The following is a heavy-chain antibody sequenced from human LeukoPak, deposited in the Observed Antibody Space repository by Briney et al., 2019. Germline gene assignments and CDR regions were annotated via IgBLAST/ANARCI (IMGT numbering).Heavy chain of an antibody. V-gene: IGHV1-24*01. CDR2: FDPEDGET. J-gene: IGHJ3*02. Sequence: ASVKVSCKASGYTFTGYYMHWVRQAPGQGLEWMGGFDPEDGETIYAQKFQGRVTMTEDTSTDTAYMELISLRSEDTAVYYCATAKGGRLLDQIWGQGTMVTVSS. CDR3: ATAKGGRLLDQI. CDR1: GYTFTGYY. D-gene: IGHD1-1*01.